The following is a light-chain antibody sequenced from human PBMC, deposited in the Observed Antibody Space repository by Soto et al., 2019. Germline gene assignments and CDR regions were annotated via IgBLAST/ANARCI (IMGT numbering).Light chain of an antibody. Sequence: DIQMTQSPSSLSASVGDRVTSTCRPSQSITTYLNWYRQKPGKAPKLLIYAASSLQSGVPSRFSGSGSETEFTLSISSLQPEDFATYFCQQIYSAPLTFGGGTKV. V-gene: IGKV1-39*01. CDR2: AAS. CDR3: QQIYSAPLT. CDR1: QSITTY. J-gene: IGKJ4*01.